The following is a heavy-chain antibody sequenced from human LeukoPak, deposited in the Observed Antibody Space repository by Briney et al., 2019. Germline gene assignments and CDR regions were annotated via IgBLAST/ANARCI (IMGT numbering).Heavy chain of an antibody. V-gene: IGHV1-8*02. CDR1: GYTFTSYG. CDR2: MNPNSGNT. Sequence: ASVKVSCKASGYTFTSYGISWVRQATGQGLEWMGWMNPNSGNTGYAQKFQGRVTMTRNTSISTAYMELSSLRSEDTAVYYCARPHCSSTDCHPPEWFDPWGQGTLVTVSS. CDR3: ARPHCSSTDCHPPEWFDP. D-gene: IGHD2-2*01. J-gene: IGHJ5*02.